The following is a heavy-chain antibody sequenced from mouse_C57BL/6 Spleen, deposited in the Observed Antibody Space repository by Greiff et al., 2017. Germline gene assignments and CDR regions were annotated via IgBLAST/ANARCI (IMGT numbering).Heavy chain of an antibody. CDR3: ARVSSYVWYFDV. J-gene: IGHJ1*03. CDR1: GYSITSGYY. CDR2: ISYDGSN. Sequence: EVQLQQSGPGLVKPSPSLSLTCSVTGYSITSGYYWNWIRQFPGNKLEWMGYISYDGSNNYNPSLKNRISITRDPSKNQFFLKLNSVTTEDTATYYRARVSSYVWYFDVWGTGTTVTVSS. D-gene: IGHD1-1*01. V-gene: IGHV3-6*01.